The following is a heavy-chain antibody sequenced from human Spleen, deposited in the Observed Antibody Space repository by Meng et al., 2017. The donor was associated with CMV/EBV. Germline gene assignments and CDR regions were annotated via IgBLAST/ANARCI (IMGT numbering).Heavy chain of an antibody. J-gene: IGHJ4*02. CDR1: GFTFSSYA. V-gene: IGHV3-15*01. Sequence: GESLKISCAASGFTFSSYAMHWVRQAPGKGLEWVGRIKPKADGGTLDYAAPVKDRFIISRDDSKNTLYVQMNSLQIEDTGVYYCTTADYWGQGTLVTVSS. CDR2: IKPKADGGTL. CDR3: TTADY.